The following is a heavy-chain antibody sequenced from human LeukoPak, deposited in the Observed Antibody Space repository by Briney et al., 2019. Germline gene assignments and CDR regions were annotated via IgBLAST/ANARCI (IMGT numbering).Heavy chain of an antibody. J-gene: IGHJ4*02. CDR3: ARSGIVAPGGDF. CDR1: GFTSSNYW. D-gene: IGHD6-13*01. Sequence: GGSLRLSCAASGFTSSNYWMTWVRQAPGKGLERVANIKQDGSEKYYVDSVKGRFTISRDNAKNSLYLQMNSLRVEDTAVYYCARSGIVAPGGDFWGQGTLVTVSS. V-gene: IGHV3-7*03. CDR2: IKQDGSEK.